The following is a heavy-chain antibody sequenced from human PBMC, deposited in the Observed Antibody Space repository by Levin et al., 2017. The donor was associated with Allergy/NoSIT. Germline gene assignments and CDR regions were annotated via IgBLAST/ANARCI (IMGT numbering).Heavy chain of an antibody. CDR1: GGSFSSRDW. Sequence: SQTLSLTCTVSGGSFSSRDWWSWVRQPPGKGLEWIGEIYHNGSTSYNPSLKSRVTMSLDKSNNRFSLSLASVTAADTAVYFCARVPVAVLGPTSWFDPWGQGTLVTVSS. J-gene: IGHJ5*02. V-gene: IGHV4-4*02. CDR2: IYHNGST. CDR3: ARVPVAVLGPTSWFDP. D-gene: IGHD1-26*01.